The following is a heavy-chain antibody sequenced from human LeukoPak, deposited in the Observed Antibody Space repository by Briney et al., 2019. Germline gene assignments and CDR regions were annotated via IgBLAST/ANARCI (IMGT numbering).Heavy chain of an antibody. CDR3: ARGHSTSSPYFCNGMDD. Sequence: SETLSLTCAVAGGSISSGAYWWTWIRQDPVKGLEWIGYIYYSGNAYYNPSLRSRVNISVDTSKNQFSLNLRSVTAADTAVYFCARGHSTSSPYFCNGMDDWGQGTTVTVSS. V-gene: IGHV4-31*11. CDR1: GGSISSGAYW. D-gene: IGHD6-6*01. CDR2: IYYSGNA. J-gene: IGHJ6*02.